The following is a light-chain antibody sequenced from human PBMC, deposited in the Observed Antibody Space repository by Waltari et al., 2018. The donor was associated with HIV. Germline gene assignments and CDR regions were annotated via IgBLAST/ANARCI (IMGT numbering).Light chain of an antibody. CDR3: QSYDASLSGVI. Sequence: QSVLTQPPSVSGAPGQRVTISCPGSSSTIGAGFDVHWYQQLPGTAPKLLIYGNSNRPSGVPDRFSGSKSGTSASLAITGLQAEDEADYYCQSYDASLSGVIFGGGTELTVL. CDR1: SSTIGAGFD. CDR2: GNS. J-gene: IGLJ2*01. V-gene: IGLV1-40*01.